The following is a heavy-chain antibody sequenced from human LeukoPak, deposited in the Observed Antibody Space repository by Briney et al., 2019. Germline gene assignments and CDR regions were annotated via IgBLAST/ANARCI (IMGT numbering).Heavy chain of an antibody. CDR3: ATVGGSGSYLAY. D-gene: IGHD3-10*01. V-gene: IGHV4-59*01. Sequence: SETLSLTCTVSGGSISSYYWSWIRQPPVKGLEWIGYIYYSGSTNYNPSLKSRVTISVDTSKNQFSLKLSSVTAADTAVYYCATVGGSGSYLAYWGQGTLVTVSS. CDR1: GGSISSYY. J-gene: IGHJ4*02. CDR2: IYYSGST.